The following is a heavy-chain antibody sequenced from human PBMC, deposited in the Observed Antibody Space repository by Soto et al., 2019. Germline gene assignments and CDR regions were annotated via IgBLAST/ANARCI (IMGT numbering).Heavy chain of an antibody. V-gene: IGHV1-69*02. CDR2: IIPILGIA. Sequence: SVKVSCKASGGTFSSYTISWVRQAPGQGLEWMGRIIPILGIANYAQKFQGRVTITADKSTSTAYMELSSLRSEDTAVYYCANNNEGYCSSTSCNWFDPWGQGTLVTVSS. CDR1: GGTFSSYT. D-gene: IGHD2-2*01. J-gene: IGHJ5*02. CDR3: ANNNEGYCSSTSCNWFDP.